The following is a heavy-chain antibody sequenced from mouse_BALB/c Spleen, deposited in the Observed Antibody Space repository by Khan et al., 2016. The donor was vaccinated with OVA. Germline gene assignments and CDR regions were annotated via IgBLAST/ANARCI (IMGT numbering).Heavy chain of an antibody. J-gene: IGHJ2*01. CDR2: ISYSGST. V-gene: IGHV3-2*02. CDR1: GYSITSGYG. D-gene: IGHD1-2*01. Sequence: EVQLQESGPGLVKPSQSLSLTCTVTGYSITSGYGWNWIRQFPGNKLEWMGYISYSGSTNYNPSLKSRISITRDTSKNQFFLQLNSVTTDDTATXYCARTARIKYWGQGTTLTVSS. CDR3: ARTARIKY.